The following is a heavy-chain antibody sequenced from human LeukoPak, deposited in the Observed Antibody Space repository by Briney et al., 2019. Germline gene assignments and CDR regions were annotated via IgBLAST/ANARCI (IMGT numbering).Heavy chain of an antibody. Sequence: PSETLSLTCTVSGGSINNYYWSWIRQPAGKGLEWIGRIYTRGSTNYNPSLKSRVTMSVDTSKNQFSLKLSSVTAADTAVYYCARGRYCSADIYSGGDAFDIWGQGTVVSVSS. CDR2: IYTRGST. CDR3: ARGRYCSADIYSGGDAFDI. D-gene: IGHD2-15*01. V-gene: IGHV4-4*07. CDR1: GGSINNYY. J-gene: IGHJ3*02.